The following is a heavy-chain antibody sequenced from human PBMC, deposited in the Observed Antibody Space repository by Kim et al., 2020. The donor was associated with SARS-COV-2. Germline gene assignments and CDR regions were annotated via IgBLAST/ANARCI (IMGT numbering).Heavy chain of an antibody. Sequence: GGNTTYATKFQGRIPKNRETSKSTVYMELSSLGFEDTGVYYCARTRGMDVWGQGTTVTVSS. CDR2: GGNT. V-gene: IGHV1-46*03. J-gene: IGHJ6*02. CDR3: ARTRGMDV.